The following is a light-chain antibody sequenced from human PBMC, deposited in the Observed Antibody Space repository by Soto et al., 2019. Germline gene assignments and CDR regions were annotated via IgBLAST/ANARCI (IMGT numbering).Light chain of an antibody. CDR2: AAS. V-gene: IGKV1-39*01. CDR1: QRVNNY. Sequence: DAQMTQSPSSLSASVRDRVTITCRASQRVNNYLNWYQHKPGKAPKLLIHAASSLQTGVPPRFGGSASGTNFTLAISGLQAEDFATYYCQQSYITPWTFGQGTKVDIK. CDR3: QQSYITPWT. J-gene: IGKJ1*01.